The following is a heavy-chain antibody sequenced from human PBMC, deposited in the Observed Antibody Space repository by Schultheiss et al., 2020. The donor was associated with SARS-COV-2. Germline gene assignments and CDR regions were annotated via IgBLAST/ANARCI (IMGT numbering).Heavy chain of an antibody. D-gene: IGHD2-15*01. CDR1: GFTLNNFG. CDR2: ISYDGRNK. J-gene: IGHJ6*02. CDR3: AGLQGVVAATWEYYGMDV. V-gene: IGHV3-30*03. Sequence: GGSLRLSCVASGFTLNNFGMHWVRQAPGKGLEWVAVISYDGRNKFYGDSAKGRFTISRDTSKNSLYLQMNSLRAEDTAVYYCAGLQGVVAATWEYYGMDVWGQGTTVTVSS.